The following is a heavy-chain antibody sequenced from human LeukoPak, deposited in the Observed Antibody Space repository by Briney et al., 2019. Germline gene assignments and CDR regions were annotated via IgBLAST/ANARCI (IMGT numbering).Heavy chain of an antibody. CDR1: GYTFTGYY. J-gene: IGHJ4*02. Sequence: VASVKVSCKASGYTFTGYYMHWVRQAPGQGLEWMGRIIPILGIANYAQKFQGRVTITADKSTSTAYMELSSLRSEDTAVYYCARESPPHRIRDDYQTIMGYWGQGTLVTVSS. D-gene: IGHD3-16*01. CDR2: IIPILGIA. V-gene: IGHV1-69*04. CDR3: ARESPPHRIRDDYQTIMGY.